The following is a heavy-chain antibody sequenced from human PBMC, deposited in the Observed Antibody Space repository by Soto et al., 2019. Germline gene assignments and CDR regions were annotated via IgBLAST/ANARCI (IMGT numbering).Heavy chain of an antibody. V-gene: IGHV4-34*01. CDR3: ARGELVVVPAAVYYYYYMDV. J-gene: IGHJ6*03. D-gene: IGHD2-2*01. CDR1: GGSFSGYY. Sequence: QVQLQQWGAGLLKPSETLSLTCAVYGGSFSGYYWSWIRQPPGKGLEWIGEINHSGSTNYNPSLKSRVTISVDTSKNQFSLKRSSVTAADTAVYYCARGELVVVPAAVYYYYYMDVWGKGTTVTVSS. CDR2: INHSGST.